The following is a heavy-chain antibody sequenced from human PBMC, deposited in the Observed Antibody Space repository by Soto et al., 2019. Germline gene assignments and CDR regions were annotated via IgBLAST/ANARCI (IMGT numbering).Heavy chain of an antibody. D-gene: IGHD2-8*01. Sequence: QVQLVQSGAEVKKPGASVKVSCKASGYTVTSYYMHWVRQAPGQGLEWMRIINRSGGSTSYAQKCEGRVKKTRYTSTSPVDMDQSSLRSEDTPEYYGAIAATMLYVNYSKDIKGQGMTITVSS. CDR1: GYTVTSYY. CDR3: AIAATMLYVNYSKDI. J-gene: IGHJ6*02. CDR2: INRSGGST. V-gene: IGHV1-46*03.